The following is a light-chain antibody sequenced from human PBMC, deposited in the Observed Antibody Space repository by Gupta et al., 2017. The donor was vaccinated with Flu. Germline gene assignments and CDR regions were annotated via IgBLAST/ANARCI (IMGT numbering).Light chain of an antibody. V-gene: IGKV3-20*01. CDR2: GAS. J-gene: IGKJ1*01. Sequence: EIVLTQSPGTLSLSPGERATLSCRASRSVSTSYLAWYQQKPGQAPRLLIYGASSRATGIPDRFSGSGSGTDFTLTISRLEPEDFAVYYCQQCGSSPRTFGQGTKVEIK. CDR3: QQCGSSPRT. CDR1: RSVSTSY.